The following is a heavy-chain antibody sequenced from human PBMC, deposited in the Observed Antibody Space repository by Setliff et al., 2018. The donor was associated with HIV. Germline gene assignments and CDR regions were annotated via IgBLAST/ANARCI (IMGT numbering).Heavy chain of an antibody. CDR1: GFTFSNSW. Sequence: GGSLRLSCAASGFTFSNSWMTWVRQAPGKGLEWVANIKQDGSEKYYVDSVKGRFTISRDNAKKSLFLQMNSLRAEDTAVYYCAWGMTAIPEYWGQGTLVTVSS. CDR2: IKQDGSEK. CDR3: AWGMTAIPEY. D-gene: IGHD2-21*02. V-gene: IGHV3-7*04. J-gene: IGHJ4*02.